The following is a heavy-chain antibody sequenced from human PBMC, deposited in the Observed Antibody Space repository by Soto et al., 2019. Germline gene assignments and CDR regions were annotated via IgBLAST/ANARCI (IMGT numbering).Heavy chain of an antibody. V-gene: IGHV3-33*01. CDR3: ARDRFGGTEGTNWLDP. D-gene: IGHD3-10*01. CDR1: GFKFNSYG. CDR2: ISYDGSDT. J-gene: IGHJ5*02. Sequence: QEQLVQSGGGVVQPGRSLRLSCAASGFKFNSYGMHWVRQARGKGLEWGAVISYDGSDTSYGDSVKGRFTISRDKSKNTLQLQMSSLRLADTAGYYCARDRFGGTEGTNWLDPWGQGSLVTVSS.